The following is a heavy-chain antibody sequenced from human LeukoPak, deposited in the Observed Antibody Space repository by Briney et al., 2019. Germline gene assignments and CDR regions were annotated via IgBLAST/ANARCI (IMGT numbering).Heavy chain of an antibody. J-gene: IGHJ4*02. Sequence: SGRSLRLSCAASGFTFSSYGMHWVRQAPGKGLEWVTFIRYDGSNKYSADSVKGRFTISRDNSKNTLYLQMNSLKAEDTAMYYCAKVRSLGVVPAAIDYWGQGTLVTVSS. CDR3: AKVRSLGVVPAAIDY. V-gene: IGHV3-30*02. D-gene: IGHD2-2*01. CDR1: GFTFSSYG. CDR2: IRYDGSNK.